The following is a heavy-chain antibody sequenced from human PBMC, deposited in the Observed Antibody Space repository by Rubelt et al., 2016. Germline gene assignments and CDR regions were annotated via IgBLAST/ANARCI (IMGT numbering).Heavy chain of an antibody. CDR1: GGSIRSSSYY. CDR2: NYYSGST. V-gene: IGHV4-39*07. J-gene: IGHJ6*02. D-gene: IGHD3-10*01. CDR3: AREDGSGGYGMDV. Sequence: QLQLQESGPGLVKPSETLSLTCTVSGGSIRSSSYYWGWHRQPPGTGLEWIGSNYYSGSTDYNPSLKSRGPISGDTSTNQFSLRLSCVTAADTAVDYCAREDGSGGYGMDVWGQGTTVTVSS.